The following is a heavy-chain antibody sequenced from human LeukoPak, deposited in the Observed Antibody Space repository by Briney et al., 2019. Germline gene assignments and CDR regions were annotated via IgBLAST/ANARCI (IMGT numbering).Heavy chain of an antibody. CDR2: INPSGGST. V-gene: IGHV1-46*01. Sequence: GASVKVSCKASGYTFTSYYMHWVRQAPGQGLEWMGIINPSGGSTNYAQKFQGGVTMTRDTSTSTVYMELSSLRSEDTAVYYCARDHSSGWYVSDYWGQGTLVTVSS. D-gene: IGHD6-19*01. CDR1: GYTFTSYY. CDR3: ARDHSSGWYVSDY. J-gene: IGHJ4*02.